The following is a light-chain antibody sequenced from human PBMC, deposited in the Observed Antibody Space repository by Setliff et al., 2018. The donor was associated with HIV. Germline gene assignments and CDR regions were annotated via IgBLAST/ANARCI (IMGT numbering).Light chain of an antibody. CDR2: SNN. CDR3: AAWDDSLNGQV. CDR1: SSNIGSNT. J-gene: IGLJ1*01. Sequence: QRVTISCSGSSSNIGSNTVNWYRQLPGTAPKLLIYSNNQRPSGVPDRFSGSKSGTSASLGISGLQSEDEADYYCAAWDDSLNGQVFGTGTKVTV. V-gene: IGLV1-44*01.